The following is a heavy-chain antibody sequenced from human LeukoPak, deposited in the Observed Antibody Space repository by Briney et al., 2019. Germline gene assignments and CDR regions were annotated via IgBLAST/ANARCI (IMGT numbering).Heavy chain of an antibody. CDR1: GFTFSSYA. D-gene: IGHD4-17*01. V-gene: IGHV3-30-3*01. CDR3: ARTINRGDYRD. CDR2: ISYDGSNK. J-gene: IGHJ4*02. Sequence: PGGSLRLSCAASGFTFSSYAMHWVRQAPGKGLEWVAVISYDGSNKYYADSVKGRFTISRDNAKNSLFLQMNSLRAEDTAVYYCARTINRGDYRDWGQGTLVTVSS.